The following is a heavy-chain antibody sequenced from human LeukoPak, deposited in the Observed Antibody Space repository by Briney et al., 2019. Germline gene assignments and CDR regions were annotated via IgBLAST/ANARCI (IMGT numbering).Heavy chain of an antibody. CDR1: GGSISSSSYY. Sequence: KPSETLSLTCTVSGGSISSSSYYWGWIRQPPGKGLEWIGSIYYSGSTYYNPSLKSRVTISVDTSKNQFSLKLSSVTAADTAVYYCARRPLVVQFDHWGQGTLVTVSS. CDR3: ARRPLVVQFDH. D-gene: IGHD2-15*01. V-gene: IGHV4-39*01. CDR2: IYYSGST. J-gene: IGHJ4*02.